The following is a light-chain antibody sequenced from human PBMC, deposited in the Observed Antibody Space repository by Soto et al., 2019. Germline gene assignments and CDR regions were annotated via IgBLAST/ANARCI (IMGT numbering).Light chain of an antibody. CDR3: QQYSSYST. CDR1: QSISSW. Sequence: DIQMTQSPSTLSASVGDRVTITCRASQSISSWLAWYQQKPGKAPKLLIYKSSNLESGVPSRFSGSGYGTEFSLTISSLQPDDVATYYCQQYSSYSTFGQGTKVEIK. CDR2: KSS. V-gene: IGKV1-5*03. J-gene: IGKJ1*01.